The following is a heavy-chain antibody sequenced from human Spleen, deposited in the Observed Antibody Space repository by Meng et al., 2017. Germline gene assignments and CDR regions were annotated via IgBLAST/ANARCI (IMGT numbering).Heavy chain of an antibody. J-gene: IGHJ4*02. Sequence: GGSLRLSCAASGFTFSSYSMNWVRQGPGKGLEWVSSISSSSSYYADSVKGRFTISRDNAKNSLYLQMNSLRAEDTAVYYCARGDPYDYGDPFDYWGQGTLVTVSS. CDR2: ISSSSS. V-gene: IGHV3-21*01. CDR1: GFTFSSYS. D-gene: IGHD4-17*01. CDR3: ARGDPYDYGDPFDY.